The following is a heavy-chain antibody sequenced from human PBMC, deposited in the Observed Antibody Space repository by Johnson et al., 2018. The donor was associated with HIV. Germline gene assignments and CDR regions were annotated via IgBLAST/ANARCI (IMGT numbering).Heavy chain of an antibody. D-gene: IGHD1-1*01. CDR1: GFTFDDYG. V-gene: IGHV3-66*01. CDR3: AREMSATNAWALDI. Sequence: VQLVESGGGVVRPGGSLRLSCAASGFTFDDYGMSWVRQAPGKGLEWVSVIYSGGSTYYADSVKGRFTSSRDNSKNTLYLQMNSLRAEDTAVYYCAREMSATNAWALDIWGQGTMVTVSS. J-gene: IGHJ3*02. CDR2: IYSGGST.